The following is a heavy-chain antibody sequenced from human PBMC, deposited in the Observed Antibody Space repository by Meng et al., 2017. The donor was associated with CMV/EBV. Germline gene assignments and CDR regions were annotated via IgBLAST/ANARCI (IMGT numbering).Heavy chain of an antibody. Sequence: QVPLVQPGAEVKKPGAYRKVACKSSGYTFNGYYMHWVRQAPGQGLEWMGWINPNSGGTNYAQKFQGRVTMTRDTSISTAYMELSRLRSDDTAAYYCARHYDYDDYWGQGTLVTVSS. CDR1: GYTFNGYY. CDR3: ARHYDYDDY. D-gene: IGHD3-16*01. CDR2: INPNSGGT. V-gene: IGHV1-2*02. J-gene: IGHJ4*02.